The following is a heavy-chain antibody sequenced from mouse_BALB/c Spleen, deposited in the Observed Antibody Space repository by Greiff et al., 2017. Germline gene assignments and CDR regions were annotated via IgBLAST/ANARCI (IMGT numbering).Heavy chain of an antibody. D-gene: IGHD4-1*01. Sequence: EVQRVESGPGLVKPSQSLSLTCTVTGYSITSDYAWNWIRQFPGNKLEWMGYISYSGSTSYNPSLKSRISITRDTSKNQFFLQLNSVTTEDTATYYCARKGTGTDYWGQGTTLTVSS. CDR2: ISYSGST. V-gene: IGHV3-2*02. CDR3: ARKGTGTDY. CDR1: GYSITSDYA. J-gene: IGHJ2*01.